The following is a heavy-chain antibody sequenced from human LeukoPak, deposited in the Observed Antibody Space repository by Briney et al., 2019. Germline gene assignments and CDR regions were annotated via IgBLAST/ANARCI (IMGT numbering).Heavy chain of an antibody. CDR1: GGSISSGGYY. CDR3: ARDGGFGELG. D-gene: IGHD3-10*01. J-gene: IGHJ4*02. V-gene: IGHV4-30-2*01. Sequence: KPSETLSLTCTVSGGSISSGGYYWSWIRQPPGKGLEWIGNIYHSGSTYYNPSLKSRVTISVDRSKNQFSLKLSSVTAADTAVYYCARDGGFGELGWGQGTLVTVSS. CDR2: IYHSGST.